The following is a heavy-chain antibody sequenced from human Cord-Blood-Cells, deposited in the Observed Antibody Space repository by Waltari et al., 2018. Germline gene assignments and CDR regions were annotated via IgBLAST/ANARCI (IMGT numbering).Heavy chain of an antibody. D-gene: IGHD1-1*01. CDR1: GGSCSGYS. Sequence: QVQLQLSGAALLKPAETLSLTCAVYGGSCSGYSWSWLRQPPGKGLEWIGEINHSGSTNYNPSLKSRVTISVDTAKNQFSLKLSSVTAADTAVYYCARGKGNAFDIWGQGTMVTVSS. V-gene: IGHV4-34*01. J-gene: IGHJ3*02. CDR3: ARGKGNAFDI. CDR2: INHSGST.